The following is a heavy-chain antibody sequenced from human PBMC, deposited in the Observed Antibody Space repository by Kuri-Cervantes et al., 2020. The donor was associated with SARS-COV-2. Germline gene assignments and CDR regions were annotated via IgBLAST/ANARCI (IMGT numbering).Heavy chain of an antibody. CDR2: IKSKTDGGTT. CDR3: ARDHNDFWSGYYPLDY. CDR1: GFTFSNAW. J-gene: IGHJ4*02. V-gene: IGHV3-15*01. D-gene: IGHD3-3*01. Sequence: GGSLRLSCAASGFTFSNAWMSWVRQAPGKGLEWVGRIKSKTDGGTTDYAAPVKGRFTISRDDSKNTLYLQMNSLRAEDTAVYYCARDHNDFWSGYYPLDYWGQGTLVTVSS.